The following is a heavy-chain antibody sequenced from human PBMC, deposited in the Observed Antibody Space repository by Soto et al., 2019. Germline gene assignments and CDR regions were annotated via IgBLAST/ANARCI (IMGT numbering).Heavy chain of an antibody. CDR3: ARDPNCTSTSCYVFDP. CDR1: GFTVSSNY. CDR2: IYSGGST. V-gene: IGHV3-66*01. D-gene: IGHD2-2*01. Sequence: SGGSLRLSCAASGFTVSSNYMSWVRQAPGKGLEWVSVIYSGGSTFYADSVKGRFTISRDNSKNTLYLQMNSLRAEDTAVYYCARDPNCTSTSCYVFDPWGQGTLVTVSS. J-gene: IGHJ5*02.